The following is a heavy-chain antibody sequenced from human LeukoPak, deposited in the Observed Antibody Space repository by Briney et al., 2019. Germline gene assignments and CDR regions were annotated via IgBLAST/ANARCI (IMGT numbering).Heavy chain of an antibody. D-gene: IGHD3-22*01. Sequence: PGGSLRLSCAASGFTFSSYWTHWVRQAPGKGLVWVSRINSDGSSTSYADSVKGRFTISRDNAKNTLYLQMNSLRAEDTAVYYCARGSLTMIVVATPPNYWGQGTLVTVSS. CDR2: INSDGSST. CDR1: GFTFSSYW. V-gene: IGHV3-74*01. CDR3: ARGSLTMIVVATPPNY. J-gene: IGHJ4*02.